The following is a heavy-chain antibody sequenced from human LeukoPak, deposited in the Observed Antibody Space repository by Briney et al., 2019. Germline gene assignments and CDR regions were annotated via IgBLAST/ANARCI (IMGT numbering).Heavy chain of an antibody. CDR1: GFTFNRHA. CDR2: ISSSSSYI. Sequence: GGSLRLSCAASGFTFNRHAMSWVRQAPGKGLEWVSSISSSSSYIYYADSVKGRFTISRDNAKNSLYLQMNSLRAEDAAVYYCASSRDTATNLPDYWGQGTLVTVSS. J-gene: IGHJ4*02. V-gene: IGHV3-21*01. D-gene: IGHD5-18*01. CDR3: ASSRDTATNLPDY.